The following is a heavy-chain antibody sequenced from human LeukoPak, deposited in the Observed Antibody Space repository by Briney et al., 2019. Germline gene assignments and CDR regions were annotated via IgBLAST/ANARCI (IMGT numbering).Heavy chain of an antibody. D-gene: IGHD2-15*01. CDR3: ARLDCSGGSCYWSENYYMDV. CDR1: GFTFSSYS. CDR2: ISSSSSYI. Sequence: GGSLRPSCAASGFTFSSYSMNWVRQAPGKGLEWVSSISSSSSYIYYADSVKGRFTISRDNAKNSLYLQMNSLRAEDTAVYYCARLDCSGGSCYWSENYYMDVWGKGTTVTVSS. V-gene: IGHV3-21*01. J-gene: IGHJ6*03.